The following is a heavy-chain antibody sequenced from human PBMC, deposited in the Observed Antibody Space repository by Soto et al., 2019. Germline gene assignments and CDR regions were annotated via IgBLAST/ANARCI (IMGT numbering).Heavy chain of an antibody. CDR1: GFTFNTYP. V-gene: IGHV3-30-3*01. Sequence: GSLRLSCAASGFTFNTYPMHWVRQAPGKGLEWVAVISYDGSNKYYADSVKGRFTISRDNSKNTLYLQMNSLRAEDTAVYYCARSKYSSFRGNAANDFYGMAVWGQ. D-gene: IGHD3-22*01. CDR2: ISYDGSNK. J-gene: IGHJ6*02. CDR3: ARSKYSSFRGNAANDFYGMAV.